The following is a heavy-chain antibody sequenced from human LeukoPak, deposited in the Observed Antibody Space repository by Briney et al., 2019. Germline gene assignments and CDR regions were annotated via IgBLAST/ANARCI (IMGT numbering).Heavy chain of an antibody. CDR1: VFTFSSYT. J-gene: IGHJ4*02. CDR2: ISPNGGST. Sequence: GGSLRLSCSASVFTFSSYTMHWVRQAPGKGLEYVSAISPNGGSTYYGDSVKGRFTISRDNSKKTLYLQMSSLRAEDTAVYYCVKTIAVAGNFDYWGQGTLVTVS. V-gene: IGHV3-64D*09. D-gene: IGHD6-13*01. CDR3: VKTIAVAGNFDY.